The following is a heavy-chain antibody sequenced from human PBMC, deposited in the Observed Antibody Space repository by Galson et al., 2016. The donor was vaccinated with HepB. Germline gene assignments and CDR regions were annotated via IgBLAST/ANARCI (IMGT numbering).Heavy chain of an antibody. CDR1: GGSFSGYY. D-gene: IGHD3-22*01. V-gene: IGHV4-34*01. CDR3: ARSRTHSGYFDY. Sequence: SETLSLTCAVYGGSFSGYYWSWIRQPPGKGLEWIGEINHSGSTNYNPSLNSRVTISVDTPKNQFSLNLISVTAADTAVYYCARSRTHSGYFDYWGQGTLVTVSS. J-gene: IGHJ4*02. CDR2: INHSGST.